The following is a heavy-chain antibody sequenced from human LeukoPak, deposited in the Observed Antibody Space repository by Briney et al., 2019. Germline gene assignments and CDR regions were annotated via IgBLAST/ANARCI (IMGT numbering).Heavy chain of an antibody. Sequence: SEILSLTCTVSGGSISSYYWSWIRQPPGKGLEWIGYIYYSGSTNYNPSLKSRVTISVDTSKNQFSLKLSSVTAADTAVYYCARAPPSGVVIIGPLAFDIWGQGTMVTVSS. CDR1: GGSISSYY. CDR2: IYYSGST. V-gene: IGHV4-59*01. D-gene: IGHD3-3*01. CDR3: ARAPPSGVVIIGPLAFDI. J-gene: IGHJ3*02.